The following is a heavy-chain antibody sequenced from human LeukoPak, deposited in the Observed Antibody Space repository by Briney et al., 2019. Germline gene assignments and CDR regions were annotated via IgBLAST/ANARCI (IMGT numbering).Heavy chain of an antibody. CDR3: VRDWGGGSCY. V-gene: IGHV3-7*01. D-gene: IGHD2-15*01. Sequence: GGALRLPCPPSGFPFSNYWLTWFGQAPGKGRDWVANIIQDGSEDYYVDSVEGRFTISRDNAKNSLYLQMNSLRTEDTAVYYCVRDWGGGSCYWGQGTLVTVSS. J-gene: IGHJ4*02. CDR1: GFPFSNYW. CDR2: IIQDGSED.